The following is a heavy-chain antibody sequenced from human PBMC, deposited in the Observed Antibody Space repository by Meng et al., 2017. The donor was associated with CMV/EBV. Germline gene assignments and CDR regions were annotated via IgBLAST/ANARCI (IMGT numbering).Heavy chain of an antibody. V-gene: IGHV3-15*01. D-gene: IGHD3-3*01. J-gene: IGHJ6*02. Sequence: GESLKISCAASGFTFSNAWMSWVRQAPGKGLEWVGRIKSKTDGGTTDYAAPVKGRFTISRDDSKNTLYLQMNSLKTEDTAVHYCTTKMVYDFWSGYYKPPVDYYYGMDVWGQGTTVTVSS. CDR3: TTKMVYDFWSGYYKPPVDYYYGMDV. CDR1: GFTFSNAW. CDR2: IKSKTDGGTT.